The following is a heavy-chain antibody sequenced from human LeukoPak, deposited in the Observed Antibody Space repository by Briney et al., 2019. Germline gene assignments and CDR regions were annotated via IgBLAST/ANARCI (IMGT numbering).Heavy chain of an antibody. CDR1: GGSISSSNW. CDR2: IYHSGST. CDR3: AREPAMVRGVLNGFDP. J-gene: IGHJ5*02. Sequence: SGTLSLTCAVSGGSISSSNWWSWVRQPPGKGLEWIGKIYHSGSTNYNPSLKSRVTISVDKSKNQFSLKLSSVTAADTAVYYCAREPAMVRGVLNGFDPWGQGTLVTVSS. V-gene: IGHV4-4*02. D-gene: IGHD3-10*01.